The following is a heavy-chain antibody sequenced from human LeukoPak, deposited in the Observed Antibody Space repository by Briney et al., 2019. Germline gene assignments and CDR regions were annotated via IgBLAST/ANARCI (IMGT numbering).Heavy chain of an antibody. D-gene: IGHD3-10*01. J-gene: IGHJ3*02. Sequence: GGSLRLSCAASGFTFSSYWMSWVRQAPGKGLEWVSAISGSGGSTYYADSVKGRFTISRDNSKNTLYLQMNSLRAEDTAVYYCAKATMVRGVITDDAFDIWGQGTMVTVSS. CDR1: GFTFSSYW. CDR2: ISGSGGST. V-gene: IGHV3-23*01. CDR3: AKATMVRGVITDDAFDI.